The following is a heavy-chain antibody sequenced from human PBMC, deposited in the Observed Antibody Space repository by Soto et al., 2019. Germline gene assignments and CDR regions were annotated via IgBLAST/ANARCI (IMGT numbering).Heavy chain of an antibody. Sequence: QVQLVQSGAELKKRGSSVKVSCKASGGTFSSYAISWVRQAPGQGLDWMGGIIPIFGTANYAQKFQGRVTITADESTSTAYMELSSLRSEDTAVYYCARDDVDTAMPYGMDVWGQGTTVTVSS. V-gene: IGHV1-69*12. CDR1: GGTFSSYA. J-gene: IGHJ6*02. CDR3: ARDDVDTAMPYGMDV. CDR2: IIPIFGTA. D-gene: IGHD5-18*01.